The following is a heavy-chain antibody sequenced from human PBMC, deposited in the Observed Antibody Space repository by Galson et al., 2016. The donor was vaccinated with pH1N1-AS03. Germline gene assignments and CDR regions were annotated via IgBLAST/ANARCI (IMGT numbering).Heavy chain of an antibody. Sequence: SLRLSCAASGFTFSAYSMNWVRQAPGQGLEWLSCISSRSSSIYYAASVRGRFTISRDNANNSLFLLMNSLRAEDTAVYFCAREDFWDGLDIWGHGTTVSVSS. CDR2: ISSRSSSI. CDR3: AREDFWDGLDI. J-gene: IGHJ3*02. CDR1: GFTFSAYS. D-gene: IGHD3-3*01. V-gene: IGHV3-48*01.